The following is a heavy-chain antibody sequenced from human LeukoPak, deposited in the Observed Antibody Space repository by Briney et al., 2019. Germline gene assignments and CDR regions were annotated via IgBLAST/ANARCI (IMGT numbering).Heavy chain of an antibody. J-gene: IGHJ4*02. CDR1: GSTVSSAW. V-gene: IGHV3-7*01. CDR2: VKQDGCVK. D-gene: IGHD5-24*01. Sequence: GRSLSRSCAVSGSTVSSAWMSWVGQDPGKGLECVANVKQDGCVKYYVESVEGRFTISKDNGKNSLYLQMNSLTAEDTAVYYCTSANYGPAYWGQGTLVTVSS. CDR3: TSANYGPAY.